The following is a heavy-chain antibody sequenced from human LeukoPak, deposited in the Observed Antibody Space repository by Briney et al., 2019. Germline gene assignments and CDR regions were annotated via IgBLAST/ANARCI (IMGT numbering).Heavy chain of an antibody. V-gene: IGHV4-59*01. D-gene: IGHD4-11*01. CDR2: IYYSGST. Sequence: SETLSLTCTVSGGSISSYYWSWIRQPPGRGLEWIGYIYYSGSTNYNPSLKSRVTISVDTSKNQFSLKLSSVTAADTAVYYCARKIRMGVTTTSGKKLSSYMDVWGKGTTVIVSS. CDR3: ARKIRMGVTTTSGKKLSSYMDV. CDR1: GGSISSYY. J-gene: IGHJ6*03.